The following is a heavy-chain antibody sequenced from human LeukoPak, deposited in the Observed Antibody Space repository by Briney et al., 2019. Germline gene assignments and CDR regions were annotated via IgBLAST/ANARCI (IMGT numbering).Heavy chain of an antibody. CDR2: MNPNSGNT. CDR3: ARGRGVNYYDFWSGYEKWFDP. CDR1: GYTFTSCD. D-gene: IGHD3-3*01. Sequence: ASVKVSCNASGYTFTSCDINWVRQATGQGLEWMGWMNPNSGNTGYAQKFQGRVTMTRNTSISTAYMELSSLRSEDTAVYYCARGRGVNYYDFWSGYEKWFDPWGQGTLVTVSS. V-gene: IGHV1-8*01. J-gene: IGHJ5*02.